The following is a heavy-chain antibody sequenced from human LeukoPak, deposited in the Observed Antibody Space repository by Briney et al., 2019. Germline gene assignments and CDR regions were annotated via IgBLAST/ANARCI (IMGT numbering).Heavy chain of an antibody. CDR2: IVGSSSTK. CDR1: GFSFSTYS. J-gene: IGHJ4*02. D-gene: IGHD1-1*01. V-gene: IGHV3-48*04. Sequence: GGSLRLSGAASGFSFSTYSMNWVRQAPGKGLEWVSYIVGSSSTKYYADSVKGRFTISRDNAKNSLYLQMDSLRAEDTAVYYCATDSPETAAFDYWGQGTLVTVSS. CDR3: ATDSPETAAFDY.